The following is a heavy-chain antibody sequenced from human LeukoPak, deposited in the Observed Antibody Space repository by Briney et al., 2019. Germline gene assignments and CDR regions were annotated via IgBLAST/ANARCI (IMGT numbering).Heavy chain of an antibody. CDR1: ESTFDVNV. Sequence: PGGSLRLSWVPSESTFDVNVMHWAGQGQGKSRGWVSAITGDGETYYSDSLKGRFIISRDNPKNTLYLQLNNLTTEDTAFYYCAKGQWFIQDWFDLWGQGALVSVSS. J-gene: IGHJ5*02. V-gene: IGHV3-43*02. D-gene: IGHD3-22*01. CDR3: AKGQWFIQDWFDL. CDR2: ITGDGET.